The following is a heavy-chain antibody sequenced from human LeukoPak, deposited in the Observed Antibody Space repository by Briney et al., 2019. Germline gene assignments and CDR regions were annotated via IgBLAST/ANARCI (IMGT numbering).Heavy chain of an antibody. CDR3: ARVSAYGGIDY. V-gene: IGHV4-39*07. Sequence: SETLSLTCTVSGGSISSSSYYWGWIRQPPGKGLEWIGSIYYSGSTYYNPSLKSRVTISVDTSKNQFSLKLSSVTAADTAAYYCARVSAYGGIDYWGQGTLVTVSS. D-gene: IGHD4-23*01. CDR2: IYYSGST. J-gene: IGHJ4*02. CDR1: GGSISSSSYY.